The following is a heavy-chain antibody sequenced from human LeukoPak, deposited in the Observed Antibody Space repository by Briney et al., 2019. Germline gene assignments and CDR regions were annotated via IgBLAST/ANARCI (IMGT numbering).Heavy chain of an antibody. Sequence: PSETLSLTCAVYGGSFSDYYWNWIRQPPGKGLEWIGEINHTGSTNYNPSLRSRVTISVDTSKNQFSLKLTSVTAADTSFYYCARGDAWGSYYKRPFDYWGQGTLVTVSS. D-gene: IGHD3-10*01. J-gene: IGHJ4*02. CDR1: GGSFSDYY. CDR3: ARGDAWGSYYKRPFDY. CDR2: INHTGST. V-gene: IGHV4-34*01.